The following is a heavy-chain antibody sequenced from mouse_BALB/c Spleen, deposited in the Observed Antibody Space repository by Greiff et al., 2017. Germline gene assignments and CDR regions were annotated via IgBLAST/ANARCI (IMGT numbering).Heavy chain of an antibody. CDR2: INPSNGRT. CDR3: ARVGYGSSDAMDY. D-gene: IGHD1-1*01. V-gene: IGHV1S81*02. CDR1: GYTFTSYW. Sequence: QVQLKQPGAELVKPGASVKLSCKASGYTFTSYWMHWVKQRPGQGLEWIGEINPSNGRTNYNEKFKSKATLTVDKSSSTAYMQLSSLTSEDSAVYYCARVGYGSSDAMDYWGQGTSVTVSS. J-gene: IGHJ4*01.